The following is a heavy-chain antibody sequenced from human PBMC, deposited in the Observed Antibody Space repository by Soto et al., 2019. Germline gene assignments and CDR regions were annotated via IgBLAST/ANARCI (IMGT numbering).Heavy chain of an antibody. CDR3: AGVRGSGGSCHVLDY. V-gene: IGHV1-69*12. CDR2: IIPIFGTA. Sequence: QVQLVQSGAEVKKPGSSVKVSCKASGGTFSSYAISWVRQAPGQGLEWMGGIIPIFGTANYAQKFQGRVTIXXDXSXXTANTALCSLRSEDRAVYYCAGVRGSGGSCHVLDYWGQGTLVTVSS. CDR1: GGTFSSYA. D-gene: IGHD2-15*01. J-gene: IGHJ4*02.